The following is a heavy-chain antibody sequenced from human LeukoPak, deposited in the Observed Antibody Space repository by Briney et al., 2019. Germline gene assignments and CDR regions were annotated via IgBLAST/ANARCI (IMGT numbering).Heavy chain of an antibody. D-gene: IGHD3-22*01. Sequence: SETLSLTCTVSGGSISGFYWSWIRQPPGKGLEWIGYMSNNGAITYNPSLKSRVTISIDMSNNHFSLTLKSVTAADKAVYYCARELRLDYYDSSGSGYYYYMDVWGKGTTVTVSS. CDR3: ARELRLDYYDSSGSGYYYYMDV. CDR2: MSNNGAI. CDR1: GGSISGFY. J-gene: IGHJ6*03. V-gene: IGHV4-59*01.